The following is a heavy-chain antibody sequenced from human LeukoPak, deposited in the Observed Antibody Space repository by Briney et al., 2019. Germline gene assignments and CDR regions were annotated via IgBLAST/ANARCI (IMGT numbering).Heavy chain of an antibody. CDR1: GGSISSYY. D-gene: IGHD1-26*01. V-gene: IGHV4-59*08. CDR2: IYYSGST. Sequence: SETLSLACTVSGGSISSYYWSWIRQPPGKGLEWIGYIYYSGSTNYNPSLKSRVTISVDTSKNQFSLKLSSVTAADTAVYYCARQWYSGSYRTENAFDIWGQGTMVTVSS. CDR3: ARQWYSGSYRTENAFDI. J-gene: IGHJ3*02.